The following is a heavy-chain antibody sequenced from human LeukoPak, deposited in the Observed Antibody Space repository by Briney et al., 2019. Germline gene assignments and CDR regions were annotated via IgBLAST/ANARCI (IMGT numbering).Heavy chain of an antibody. V-gene: IGHV1-2*02. CDR3: AKRSSSSWTEYFQH. CDR1: GYTFTDYY. CDR2: INPKNGDT. J-gene: IGHJ1*01. D-gene: IGHD6-13*01. Sequence: ASVKVSCKASGYTFTDYYIHWVRQAPGQGLEWMGWINPKNGDTNYAQKFRGRVAMTRDTSISTAYMELSRVRSDDTAVFYCAKRSSSSWTEYFQHWGQGTLVTVSS.